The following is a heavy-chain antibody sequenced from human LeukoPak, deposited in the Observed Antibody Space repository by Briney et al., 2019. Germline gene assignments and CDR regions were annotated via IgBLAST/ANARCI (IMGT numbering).Heavy chain of an antibody. CDR1: GGSFSGYY. CDR2: INHSGST. CDR3: ARGYDYGDPIDY. V-gene: IGHV4-34*01. D-gene: IGHD4-17*01. J-gene: IGHJ4*02. Sequence: SETLSLTCAVYGGSFSGYYWSWIRQPPGKGLGWIGEINHSGSTNYNPSLKSRVTISVDTSKNQFSLKLSSVTAADTAVYYCARGYDYGDPIDYWGQGTLVTVSS.